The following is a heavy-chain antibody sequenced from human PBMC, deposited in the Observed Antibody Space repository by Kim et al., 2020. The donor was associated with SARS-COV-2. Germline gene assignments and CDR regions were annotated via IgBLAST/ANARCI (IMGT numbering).Heavy chain of an antibody. J-gene: IGHJ4*02. Sequence: ASVKVSCKASGYTFTSYYMHWVRQAPGQGLEWMGIINPSGGSTSYAQKFQGRVTMTRDTSTSTVYMELSSLRSEDTAVYYCARVTRPYVPAAAYFDYWGQGTLVTVSS. CDR2: INPSGGST. CDR3: ARVTRPYVPAAAYFDY. V-gene: IGHV1-46*01. D-gene: IGHD2-2*01. CDR1: GYTFTSYY.